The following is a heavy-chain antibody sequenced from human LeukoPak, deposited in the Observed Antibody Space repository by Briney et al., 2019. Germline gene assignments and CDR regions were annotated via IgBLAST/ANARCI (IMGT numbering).Heavy chain of an antibody. D-gene: IGHD2-8*02. J-gene: IGHJ4*02. Sequence: GESLQISCEVSGYNSITYLITWVRQMPGKGLEWMGRFDPRESYTNYRPSFQDHVTISTDMSISTAYLQWSSLKAWDTAIYYCARGPGRCTGGICYFDYWGQGTLVTVSS. CDR1: GYNSITYL. V-gene: IGHV5-10-1*01. CDR2: FDPRESYT. CDR3: ARGPGRCTGGICYFDY.